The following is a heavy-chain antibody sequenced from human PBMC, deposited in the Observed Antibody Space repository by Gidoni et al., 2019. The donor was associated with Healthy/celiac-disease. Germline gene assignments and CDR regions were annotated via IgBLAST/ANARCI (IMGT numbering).Heavy chain of an antibody. V-gene: IGHV4-4*02. Sequence: QVQLQESGPGLVKPSGSLSLTCAVSGGSTSSRNWWSWVRQPPGKGLEWIGEIYHSGSTNYTPSLKSRVTISVDKSKNQFSLKLSSVTAADTAVYYCARDRGQLVRSAGWFDPWGQGTLVTVSS. J-gene: IGHJ5*02. D-gene: IGHD6-13*01. CDR2: IYHSGST. CDR3: ARDRGQLVRSAGWFDP. CDR1: GGSTSSRNW.